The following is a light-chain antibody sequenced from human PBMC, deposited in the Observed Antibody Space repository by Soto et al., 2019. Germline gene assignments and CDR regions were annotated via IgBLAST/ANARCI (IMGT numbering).Light chain of an antibody. CDR1: QSVSSSY. Sequence: EIVLTQSPGTLSLSPGERATLSCRASQSVSSSYLAWYQQKPGQAPRLLIYGTSSRATAIPDRFSGSGSGTDFTLTISRLEAEDFAVYYCQQYGSPSWTFGQGTRWIS. CDR3: QQYGSPSWT. V-gene: IGKV3-20*01. CDR2: GTS. J-gene: IGKJ1*01.